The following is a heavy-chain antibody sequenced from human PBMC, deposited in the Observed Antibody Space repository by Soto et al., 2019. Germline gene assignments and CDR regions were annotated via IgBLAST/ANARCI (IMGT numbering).Heavy chain of an antibody. Sequence: GESLKISCKGSGYSFTSYWISWVRQMPGKGLEWMGRIDPSDSYTNYSPSFQGHVTISADKSISTAYPQWSSLKASDTAMYYCASLAQDYYDSSGYYHFDYWGQGTLVTVSS. J-gene: IGHJ4*02. CDR2: IDPSDSYT. D-gene: IGHD3-22*01. CDR3: ASLAQDYYDSSGYYHFDY. CDR1: GYSFTSYW. V-gene: IGHV5-10-1*01.